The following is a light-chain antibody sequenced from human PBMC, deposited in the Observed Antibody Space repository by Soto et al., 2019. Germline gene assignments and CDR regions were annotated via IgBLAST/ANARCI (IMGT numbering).Light chain of an antibody. CDR3: QQYNNGLPT. CDR2: GAS. V-gene: IGKV3-15*01. J-gene: IGKJ1*01. CDR1: QSVSSN. Sequence: EIVMTQSPATLSVSPGERATLSCRASQSVSSNLAWYQQKPGQAPRLLIYGASTRATGIPARFSGSGSGTAFTLTISSLQSEDFAVYYCQQYNNGLPTFGQGTKVEIK.